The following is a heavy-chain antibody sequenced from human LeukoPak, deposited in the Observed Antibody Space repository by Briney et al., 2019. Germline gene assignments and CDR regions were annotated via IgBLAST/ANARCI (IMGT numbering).Heavy chain of an antibody. J-gene: IGHJ5*02. CDR2: ILSGGST. V-gene: IGHV3-23*01. CDR3: AKDIVASANWFDR. D-gene: IGHD2-21*01. CDR1: GFTFSSYA. Sequence: PGGXXRLSXAXSGFTFSSYAMNWVRQAPGKGLEWVSNILSGGSTYYAFSVNGHFTISTDSSKITLYLQMNSLIPDDTAVYYFAKDIVASANWFDRWGXXT.